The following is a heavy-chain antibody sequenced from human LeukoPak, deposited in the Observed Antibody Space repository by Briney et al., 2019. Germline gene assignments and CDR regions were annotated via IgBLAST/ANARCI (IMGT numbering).Heavy chain of an antibody. J-gene: IGHJ4*02. CDR2: IYTSGST. CDR3: ARENTMVRGERAFDY. Sequence: PSETLSLTCTVSGGSISSYYWSWIRQPAGKGLEWIGRIYTSGSTNYNPSLKSRVTMSVDTSKNQFSLKLSSVTAADTAVYYCARENTMVRGERAFDYWGQGTLVTVSS. V-gene: IGHV4-4*07. D-gene: IGHD3-10*01. CDR1: GGSISSYY.